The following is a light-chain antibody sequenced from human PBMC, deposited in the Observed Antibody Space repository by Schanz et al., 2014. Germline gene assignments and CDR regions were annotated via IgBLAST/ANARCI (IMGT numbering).Light chain of an antibody. CDR2: DVS. Sequence: QSALTQPPSASGSPGQSVTISCTGTSSDVGGYDVSWYQQHPGKAPKLMIYDVSNRPSGVPDRFSGSKSGNTASLTVSGLQAEDEADYYCTSYTSTDTWLFGGGTKLTVL. CDR1: SSDVGGYD. V-gene: IGLV2-8*01. J-gene: IGLJ3*02. CDR3: TSYTSTDTWL.